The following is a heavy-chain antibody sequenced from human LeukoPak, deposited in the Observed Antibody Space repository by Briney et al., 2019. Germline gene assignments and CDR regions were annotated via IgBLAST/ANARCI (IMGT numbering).Heavy chain of an antibody. J-gene: IGHJ4*02. CDR3: ARDYYGSGSYYKGSGFLY. CDR2: ISSSSSYI. CDR1: GFTFSSYS. V-gene: IGHV3-21*01. Sequence: PGGSLRLSCAASGFTFSSYSMNWVRQAPGKGLEWVSSISSSSSYIYYADSVKGRFTISRDNAKNPLYLQMNSLRAEDTAVYYCARDYYGSGSYYKGSGFLYWGQGTLVTVSS. D-gene: IGHD3-10*01.